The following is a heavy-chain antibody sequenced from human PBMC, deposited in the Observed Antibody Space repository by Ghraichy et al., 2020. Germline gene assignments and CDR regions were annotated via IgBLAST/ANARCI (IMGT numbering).Heavy chain of an antibody. Sequence: SETLSLTCTVSGGSISSYYWSWIRQPPGKGLEWIGYIYYSGSTNYNPSLKSRVTISVDTSKNQFSLKLSSVTAADTAVYYCARDEGIGYTFDYWGQGTLVTVSS. CDR3: ARDEGIGYTFDY. V-gene: IGHV4-59*01. CDR1: GGSISSYY. CDR2: IYYSGST. D-gene: IGHD5-24*01. J-gene: IGHJ4*02.